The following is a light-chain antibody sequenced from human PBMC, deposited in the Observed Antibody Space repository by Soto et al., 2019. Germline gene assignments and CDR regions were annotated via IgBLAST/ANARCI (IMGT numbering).Light chain of an antibody. V-gene: IGKV3-11*01. Sequence: EIVMTQSPATLSLSPGERATLSCRASQSVANYLAWYQQKPGQAPRLLIYDASSRATGIPARFSGSGSGTDFTLTITSLEPEDFAVYYCQQRTEWPPSITFGQGTRLEIK. CDR1: QSVANY. J-gene: IGKJ5*01. CDR2: DAS. CDR3: QQRTEWPPSIT.